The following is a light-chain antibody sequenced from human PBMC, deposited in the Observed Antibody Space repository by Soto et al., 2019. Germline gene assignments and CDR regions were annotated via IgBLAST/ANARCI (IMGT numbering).Light chain of an antibody. CDR1: QSVSNY. Sequence: EIVLTQSPATLSLSPGERATLSCSASQSVSNYFAWYQQKPGQAPRLLIYDASNRATGIPARFSGSGSGTDFTLNISILEPEDFAVYYCQQRSNWPLTFFQGNKVEIK. CDR2: DAS. CDR3: QQRSNWPLT. J-gene: IGKJ1*01. V-gene: IGKV3-11*01.